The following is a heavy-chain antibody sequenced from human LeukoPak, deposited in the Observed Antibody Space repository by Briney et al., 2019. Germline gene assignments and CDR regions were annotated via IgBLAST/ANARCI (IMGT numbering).Heavy chain of an antibody. V-gene: IGHV3-23*01. Sequence: GGSLRLSCAASGFIFSNYAMSWVRQAPGKGLEWVSGIRGSGGSTYYADSVKGRFTISRDNSKNNLYLQMNSLRADDTAACYCAKSVPSGYSASWYVAGVDYWGQGTLVTVSS. D-gene: IGHD6-13*01. CDR1: GFIFSNYA. CDR2: IRGSGGST. CDR3: AKSVPSGYSASWYVAGVDY. J-gene: IGHJ4*02.